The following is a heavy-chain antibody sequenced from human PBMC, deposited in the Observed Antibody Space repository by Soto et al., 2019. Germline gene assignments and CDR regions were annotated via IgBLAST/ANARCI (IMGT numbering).Heavy chain of an antibody. CDR1: GYTFTSYG. D-gene: IGHD6-13*01. CDR3: ARDSSRLPAPYGMDV. CDR2: ISAYNGNT. Sequence: ASVKVSCKASGYTFTSYGISWVRQAPGQGLEWMGWISAYNGNTNYAQKLQGRVTMTTDTSTSTAYMELRSLRSDDTAVYYCARDSSRLPAPYGMDVWAQRTTVTVSS. V-gene: IGHV1-18*01. J-gene: IGHJ6*02.